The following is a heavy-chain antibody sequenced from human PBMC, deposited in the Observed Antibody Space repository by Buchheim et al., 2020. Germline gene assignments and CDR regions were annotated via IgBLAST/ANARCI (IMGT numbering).Heavy chain of an antibody. V-gene: IGHV4-39*07. CDR2: IYYSGST. J-gene: IGHJ4*02. CDR1: GGSISSSSYY. D-gene: IGHD2-15*01. CDR3: ARGVRYCSGGSCYSGHYFDY. Sequence: QLQLQESGPGLVKPSETLSLTCTVSGGSISSSSYYWGWIRQPPGKGLEWIGSIYYSGSTYYNPSLKSRVTISVDTSKNKFSLKLSSVTAADTAVYYCARGVRYCSGGSCYSGHYFDYWGQGTL.